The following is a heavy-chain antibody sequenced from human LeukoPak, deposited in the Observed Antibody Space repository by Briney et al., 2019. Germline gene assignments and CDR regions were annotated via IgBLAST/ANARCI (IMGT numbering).Heavy chain of an antibody. J-gene: IGHJ6*04. Sequence: GGSLRFSCAASGFTFSSYAMSGVRQAPGKGLEWVSAISGSGGSTYYADSVKGRFTISRDNSKNTLYLQMNSLRAEDTAVYYCAKEVGDSSRPYYYYYYGMDVWGKGTTVTVSS. CDR1: GFTFSSYA. CDR3: AKEVGDSSRPYYYYYYGMDV. D-gene: IGHD6-13*01. V-gene: IGHV3-23*01. CDR2: ISGSGGST.